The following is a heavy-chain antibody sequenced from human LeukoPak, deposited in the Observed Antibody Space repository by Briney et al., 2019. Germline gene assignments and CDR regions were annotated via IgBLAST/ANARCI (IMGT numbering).Heavy chain of an antibody. J-gene: IGHJ4*02. CDR2: IYYSGGT. Sequence: SETLSLTCTVSDDSIDGSIYYWGWIRQPPGKGLEWIGSIYYSGGTYYNPSLRSRATISVDTSKNQLSLNLRSVTATDTSLYYCMRHHWEKSSRVDYWGPGILVTVSS. D-gene: IGHD1-26*01. CDR3: MRHHWEKSSRVDY. V-gene: IGHV4-39*01. CDR1: DDSIDGSIYY.